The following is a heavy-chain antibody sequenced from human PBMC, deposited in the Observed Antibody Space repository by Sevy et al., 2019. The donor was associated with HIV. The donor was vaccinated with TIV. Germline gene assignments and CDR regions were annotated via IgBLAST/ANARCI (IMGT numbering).Heavy chain of an antibody. Sequence: GGSLRLSCAASGFTFSSYAMIWVRQAPGKGLEWVSAISDSGDSTYYADSVKGRFTISRDNSKNTLYLQMNSLRAEDTAVYYCAKVGTMVQGAAPFDYWGQGTLVTVSS. CDR1: GFTFSSYA. CDR2: ISDSGDST. D-gene: IGHD3-10*01. CDR3: AKVGTMVQGAAPFDY. J-gene: IGHJ4*02. V-gene: IGHV3-23*01.